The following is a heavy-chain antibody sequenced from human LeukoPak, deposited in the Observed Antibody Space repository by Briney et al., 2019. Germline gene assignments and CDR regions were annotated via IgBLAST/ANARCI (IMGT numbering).Heavy chain of an antibody. CDR3: ASLYYDSSGTFDY. D-gene: IGHD3-22*01. CDR2: INPNSGGT. CDR1: GYTFTGYY. Sequence: ASVKVSCKASGYTFTGYYMHWVRQAPGQGLEWMGWINPNSGGTNSAQKFQGRVTMTRDTSIGTAYMELSSLKSDDTAVYYCASLYYDSSGTFDYRGQGTLVTVSS. V-gene: IGHV1-2*02. J-gene: IGHJ4*02.